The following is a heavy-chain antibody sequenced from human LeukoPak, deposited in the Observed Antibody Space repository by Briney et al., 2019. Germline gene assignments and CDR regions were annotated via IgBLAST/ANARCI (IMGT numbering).Heavy chain of an antibody. CDR3: ARGVTYYYGSGHDY. CDR1: GFTFDDYA. V-gene: IGHV3-9*01. Sequence: GGSLRLSCAASGFTFDDYAMHWVRQAPGKGLEWVSGISWNSGSIGYADSVKGRFTISRDSAKNSLYLQMNSLRAEDTAVYYCARGVTYYYGSGHDYWGQGTLVTVSS. D-gene: IGHD3-10*01. J-gene: IGHJ4*02. CDR2: ISWNSGSI.